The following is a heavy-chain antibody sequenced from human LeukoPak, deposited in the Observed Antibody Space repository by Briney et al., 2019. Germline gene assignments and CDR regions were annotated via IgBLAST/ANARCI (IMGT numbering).Heavy chain of an antibody. D-gene: IGHD1-26*01. Sequence: SETLSLTCTVSGGSISSSSYYWGWIRQPPGKGLEWIGSIYYSGSTYYNPSLKSRVTISVDTSKNQFSLKLSSVTAADTAVYYCAREVPGELLMGWFDPWGQGTLVTVSS. J-gene: IGHJ5*02. V-gene: IGHV4-39*07. CDR1: GGSISSSSYY. CDR3: AREVPGELLMGWFDP. CDR2: IYYSGST.